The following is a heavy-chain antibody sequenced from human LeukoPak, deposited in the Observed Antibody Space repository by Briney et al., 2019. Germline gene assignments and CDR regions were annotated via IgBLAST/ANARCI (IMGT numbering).Heavy chain of an antibody. V-gene: IGHV3-21*01. CDR1: GFTFSSYS. D-gene: IGHD6-19*01. J-gene: IGHJ5*02. CDR2: ISSSSSYI. CDR3: ARPGYSSGWYTEGGWFDP. Sequence: KPGGSLRLSCATSGFTFSSYSMNWVRQAPGKGLEWVSSISSSSSYIYYADSVKGRFTISRDNAKNSLYLQMNSLRAEDTAVYYCARPGYSSGWYTEGGWFDPWGQGTLVTVSS.